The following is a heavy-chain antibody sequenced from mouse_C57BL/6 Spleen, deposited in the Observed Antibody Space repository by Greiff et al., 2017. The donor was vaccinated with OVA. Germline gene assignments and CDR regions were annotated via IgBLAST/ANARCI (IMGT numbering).Heavy chain of an antibody. Sequence: QVQLKQSGPELVKPGASVKISCKASGYAFSSSWMNWVKQRPGKGLEWIGRIYPGDGDTNYNGKFKGKATLTADKSSSTAYMQLSSLTSQSSAVYFCATIYDGYYFENRGQNTTLTVSS. CDR3: ATIYDGYYFEN. CDR1: GYAFSSSW. CDR2: IYPGDGDT. V-gene: IGHV1-82*01. D-gene: IGHD2-3*01. J-gene: IGHJ2*01.